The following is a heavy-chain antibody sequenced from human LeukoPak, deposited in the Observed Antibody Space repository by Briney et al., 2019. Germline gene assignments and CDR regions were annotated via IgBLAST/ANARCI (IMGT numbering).Heavy chain of an antibody. Sequence: GGSLRLSCAASGFTFSSYWMHWVRQAPGKGLVWVSRINSDGSSTSYADSVKGRFTISRDNAKNTLYLQMNSLRAEDTAVYYCAKHPVAGIFYHFDYWGQGSLVTVSS. CDR2: INSDGSST. J-gene: IGHJ4*02. CDR1: GFTFSSYW. D-gene: IGHD6-19*01. CDR3: AKHPVAGIFYHFDY. V-gene: IGHV3-74*01.